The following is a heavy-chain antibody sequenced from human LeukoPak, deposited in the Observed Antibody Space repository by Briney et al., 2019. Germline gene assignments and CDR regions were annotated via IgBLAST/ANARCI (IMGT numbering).Heavy chain of an antibody. V-gene: IGHV1-3*01. CDR2: INAYNGDT. CDR3: ARGSSSDWPLEY. D-gene: IGHD6-19*01. J-gene: IGHJ4*02. CDR1: GYTFTSYA. Sequence: ASVKVSCKASGYTFTSYAIHWVRQAPGQRLEWMGWINAYNGDTEYLQKFQGRVTITRDTSASTAYMELSTLRSEDTAVYYCARGSSSDWPLEYWGRGILVTVSS.